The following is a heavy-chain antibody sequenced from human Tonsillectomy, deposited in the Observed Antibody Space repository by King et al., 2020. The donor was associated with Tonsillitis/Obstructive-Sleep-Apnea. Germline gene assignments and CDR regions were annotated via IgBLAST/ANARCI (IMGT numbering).Heavy chain of an antibody. CDR1: GGSFSGYY. V-gene: IGHV4-34*01. Sequence: VQLPQWGAGLLKPSETLSLTCAVYGGSFSGYYWSWIRQPPGKGLEWIGEINHSGSTNYNPSLKSRVTISVDTSKNQFSLKLSSVTAADTAVYYCARGRPRYCSSTSCPKLWYGMDVWGQGTTVTVSS. CDR3: ARGRPRYCSSTSCPKLWYGMDV. CDR2: INHSGST. D-gene: IGHD2-2*01. J-gene: IGHJ6*02.